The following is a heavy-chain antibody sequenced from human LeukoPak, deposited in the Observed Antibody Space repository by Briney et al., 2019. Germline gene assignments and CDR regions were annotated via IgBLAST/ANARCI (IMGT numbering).Heavy chain of an antibody. CDR3: APDGGNYGYFQH. Sequence: PGGSLRLSCAASGFTFSSYSMHWVRQAPGKGLEWVSSIRTGGNYIHYADSVKGRFTISRDNAKNSLYLQMDSLRGEDTAVYYCAPDGGNYGYFQHWGQGTLVTVSS. CDR2: IRTGGNYI. D-gene: IGHD4-23*01. V-gene: IGHV3-21*01. J-gene: IGHJ1*01. CDR1: GFTFSSYS.